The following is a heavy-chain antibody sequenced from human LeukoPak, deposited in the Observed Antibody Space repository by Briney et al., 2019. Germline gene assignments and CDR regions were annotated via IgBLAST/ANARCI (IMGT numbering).Heavy chain of an antibody. Sequence: ASVKVSCKASGYTFTNYGITWVRQAPGQGLEWMGWIDSRNGYTKYGQKFQGRVIMTTDTSTTTTYMEIRSLRSDDTAVYYCARAITMIVRAGDYWGQGTLVTVSS. D-gene: IGHD3-22*01. CDR3: ARAITMIVRAGDY. CDR2: IDSRNGYT. V-gene: IGHV1-18*01. J-gene: IGHJ4*02. CDR1: GYTFTNYG.